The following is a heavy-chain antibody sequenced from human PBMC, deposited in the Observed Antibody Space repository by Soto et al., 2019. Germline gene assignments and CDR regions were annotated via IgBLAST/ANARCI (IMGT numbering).Heavy chain of an antibody. D-gene: IGHD3-22*01. CDR2: ISYDGSNK. CDR1: GFTFSSYA. CDR3: ARDLFSRITMIVVVIRGSPAHGMDV. V-gene: IGHV3-30-3*01. Sequence: PGGSLRLSCAASGFTFSSYAMHWVRQAPGKGLEWVAVISYDGSNKYYADSVRGRFTISRDNSKYTLYLQMNSLRAEDTAVYYCARDLFSRITMIVVVIRGSPAHGMDVWGQGTTVTVSS. J-gene: IGHJ6*02.